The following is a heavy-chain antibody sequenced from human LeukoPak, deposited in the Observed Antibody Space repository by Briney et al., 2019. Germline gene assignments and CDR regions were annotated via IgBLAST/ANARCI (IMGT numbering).Heavy chain of an antibody. J-gene: IGHJ4*02. Sequence: ASVKVSCKASGYTFTSYYMHWVRQAPGHGLEWMGIINPSGGSTSYAQKFQGRVTMTRDTSTSTVYMELSSLRSEDTAVYYCARDLSQDYGDSLEGGYWGQGTLVTVSS. CDR2: INPSGGST. V-gene: IGHV1-46*01. D-gene: IGHD4-17*01. CDR3: ARDLSQDYGDSLEGGY. CDR1: GYTFTSYY.